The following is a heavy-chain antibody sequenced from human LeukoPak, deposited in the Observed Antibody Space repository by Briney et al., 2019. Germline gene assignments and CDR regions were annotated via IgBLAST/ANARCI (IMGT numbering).Heavy chain of an antibody. V-gene: IGHV3-21*01. CDR3: AREGRSITQLAPLDY. CDR2: ISSSSGYI. Sequence: GGSLRLSCEASGFTFSSYSMNWVRQAPGKGLEWVAFISSSSGYIYYGDSVKGRFTISRDNAKNSLYLQMNSLRAEDTAVYYCAREGRSITQLAPLDYWGQGTLVTVSS. CDR1: GFTFSSYS. D-gene: IGHD1-14*01. J-gene: IGHJ4*02.